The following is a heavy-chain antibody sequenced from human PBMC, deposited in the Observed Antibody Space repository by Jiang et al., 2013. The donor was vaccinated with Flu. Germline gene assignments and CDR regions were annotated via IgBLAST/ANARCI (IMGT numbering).Heavy chain of an antibody. CDR1: GGSISSSSYY. CDR3: ASQGYGSGNTKDY. Sequence: GPGLVKPSETLSLTCTVSGGSISSSSYYWGWIRQPPGKGLEWIGSIYYSGSTYYNPSLKSRVTISVDTSKNQFSLKLSSVTAADTAVYYCASQGYGSGNTKDYWGQGTLVTVSS. D-gene: IGHD3-10*01. CDR2: IYYSGST. V-gene: IGHV4-39*01. J-gene: IGHJ4*02.